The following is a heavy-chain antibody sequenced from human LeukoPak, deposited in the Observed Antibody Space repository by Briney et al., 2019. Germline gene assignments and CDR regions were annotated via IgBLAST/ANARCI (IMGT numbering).Heavy chain of an antibody. J-gene: IGHJ1*01. V-gene: IGHV1-69*05. CDR3: AGSGRGYSGSYYGD. CDR1: GGTFSSYA. D-gene: IGHD1-26*01. CDR2: IIPIFGTA. Sequence: SVKVSCKASGGTFSSYAISWVRQAPGQGLEWMGGIIPIFGTANYAQKFQGRVTITTDESTSTAYMELSSLRSEDTAVYYCAGSGRGYSGSYYGDWGQGTLVTVSS.